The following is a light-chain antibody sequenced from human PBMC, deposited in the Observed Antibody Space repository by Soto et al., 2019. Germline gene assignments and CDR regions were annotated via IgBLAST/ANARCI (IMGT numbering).Light chain of an antibody. J-gene: IGKJ2*01. CDR2: GAS. Sequence: EIVLTQSPGTLSVSTGERATLSCRASQNVNTDLAWYQQKPGQAPRLLIYGASRRATGIPARFSGSGSGTEFTLTISSLHSEDFAVYYCQQYNNWPPYTFGQGTKLEIK. CDR1: QNVNTD. CDR3: QQYNNWPPYT. V-gene: IGKV3-15*01.